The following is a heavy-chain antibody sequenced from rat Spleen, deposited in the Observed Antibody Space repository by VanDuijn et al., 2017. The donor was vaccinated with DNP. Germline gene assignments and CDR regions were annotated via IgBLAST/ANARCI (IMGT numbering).Heavy chain of an antibody. Sequence: EVQLVESGGGPVQPGRSLKLSCVASGFIFSNYWMTWIRQAPGKGLEWVASISSTGDNTYYSDSVKGRFSLSRDNAKSTLYLQMDSLRSEDTATYYCARHKLAYWYFDFWGPGTMVTVSS. D-gene: IGHD5-1*01. V-gene: IGHV5-31*01. CDR1: GFIFSNYW. J-gene: IGHJ1*01. CDR2: ISSTGDNT. CDR3: ARHKLAYWYFDF.